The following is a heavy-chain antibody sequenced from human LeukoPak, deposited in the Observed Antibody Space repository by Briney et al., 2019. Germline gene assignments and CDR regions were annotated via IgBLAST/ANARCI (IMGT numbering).Heavy chain of an antibody. Sequence: SETLSLTCAVYGGSFSGYYGSWIRQPPGKGLEWIGETNHSGSTNYNPSLKSRVTISVDTSKNQFSLKLSSVTAADTAVYYCASVFRDTDYWGQGTLVTVSS. J-gene: IGHJ4*02. CDR2: TNHSGST. D-gene: IGHD3-10*01. V-gene: IGHV4-34*01. CDR1: GGSFSGYY. CDR3: ASVFRDTDY.